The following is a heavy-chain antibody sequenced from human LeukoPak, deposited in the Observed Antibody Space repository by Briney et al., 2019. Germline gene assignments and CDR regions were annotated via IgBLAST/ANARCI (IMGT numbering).Heavy chain of an antibody. D-gene: IGHD2-2*01. CDR3: ARGEVVPAAEWVYFDY. J-gene: IGHJ4*02. V-gene: IGHV1-24*01. Sequence: ASVKVSCKVSGYTLTELSMHWVRQAPGKGLEWMGGFDPEDGETIYAQKFQGRVTMTEDTSTDTAYMELSSLRSEDTAVYYCARGEVVPAAEWVYFDYWGQGTLVTVSS. CDR2: FDPEDGET. CDR1: GYTLTELS.